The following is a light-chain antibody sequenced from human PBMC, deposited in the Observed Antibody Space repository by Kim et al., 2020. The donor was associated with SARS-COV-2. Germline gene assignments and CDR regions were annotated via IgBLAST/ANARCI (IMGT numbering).Light chain of an antibody. J-gene: IGKJ1*01. V-gene: IGKV1-6*01. CDR1: QDIGND. CDR2: AAS. CDR3: LQDYNYPWT. Sequence: ASVGDRVTVTCRSSQDIGNDLSWYQQKPGKAPNLLIYAASSLQTGVPSRFSGSRSGTDFTLTISSLQPEDCATYYCLQDYNYPWTFGQGTKVDIK.